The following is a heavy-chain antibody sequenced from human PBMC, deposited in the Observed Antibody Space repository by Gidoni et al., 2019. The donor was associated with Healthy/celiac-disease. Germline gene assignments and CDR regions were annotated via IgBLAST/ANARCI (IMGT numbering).Heavy chain of an antibody. CDR3: ARDTPNVIIIRRGVTVFPQNWFDP. V-gene: IGHV1-46*01. D-gene: IGHD3-10*02. J-gene: IGHJ5*02. Sequence: QVQLVQSGAEVKKPGASVKVSCKASGYTFTSYYMHWVRQAPGKGLEWMGIINPSGGSTSYAQKFQGRVTMTRDTSTSTVYMELSSLRSEDTAVYYCARDTPNVIIIRRGVTVFPQNWFDPWGQGTLVTVSS. CDR1: GYTFTSYY. CDR2: INPSGGST.